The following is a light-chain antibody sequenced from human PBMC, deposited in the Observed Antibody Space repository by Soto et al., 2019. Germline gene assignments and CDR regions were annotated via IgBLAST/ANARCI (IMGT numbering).Light chain of an antibody. CDR3: SSYTSSSPYV. Sequence: QSALTQPASVSWTPGQSITISYAGTNSDVGGYNYVSRYQQHPGKAPKRMIYEVSIRPSGVSNRFSGSKSGNTASLTISGLQAEDEADYYCSSYTSSSPYVFGTGTKVTVL. CDR2: EVS. J-gene: IGLJ1*01. V-gene: IGLV2-14*01. CDR1: NSDVGGYNY.